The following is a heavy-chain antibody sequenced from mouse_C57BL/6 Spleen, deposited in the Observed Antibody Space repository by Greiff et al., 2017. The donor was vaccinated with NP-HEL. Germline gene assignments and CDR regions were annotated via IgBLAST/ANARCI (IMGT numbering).Heavy chain of an antibody. Sequence: VQLQQSVAELVRPGASVKLSCTASGFNIKNTYMHWVKQRPERGLEWIGRIDPANGNTKYAPKFQGKATIAADTSSNTAYLQLSSLTSEDTAIYYCASPYDYDVVWFAYWGQGTLVTVSA. V-gene: IGHV14-3*01. D-gene: IGHD2-4*01. CDR3: ASPYDYDVVWFAY. J-gene: IGHJ3*01. CDR1: GFNIKNTY. CDR2: IDPANGNT.